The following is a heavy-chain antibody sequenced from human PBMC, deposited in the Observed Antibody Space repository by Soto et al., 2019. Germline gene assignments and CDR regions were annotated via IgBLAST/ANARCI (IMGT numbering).Heavy chain of an antibody. CDR1: GYTFTSYD. V-gene: IGHV1-8*01. CDR3: ATRAYPISWVRPYYYGMDV. Sequence: QVQLVQSGAEVKKPGASVKVSCKASGYTFTSYDINWVRQATGQGLEWMGWMNPNSGNTGYAQKFQGRVTMTRNTPISTAYMELSSLRSEDTAVYYCATRAYPISWVRPYYYGMDVWGQGTTVAVS. CDR2: MNPNSGNT. J-gene: IGHJ6*02. D-gene: IGHD2-2*01.